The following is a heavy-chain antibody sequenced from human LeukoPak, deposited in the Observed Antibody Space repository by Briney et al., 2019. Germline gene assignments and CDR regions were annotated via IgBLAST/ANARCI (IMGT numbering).Heavy chain of an antibody. J-gene: IGHJ6*02. CDR3: ATSFQQLVGYYYYYGMDV. V-gene: IGHV4-34*01. Sequence: SETLSLTFAVYGGSFSGYYWSWIRQPPGKGLEWIGEINHSGSTNYNPSLKSRVTISVDTSKNQFSLKLSSVTAADTAVYYCATSFQQLVGYYYYYGMDVWGQGTTVTVSS. CDR2: INHSGST. D-gene: IGHD6-13*01. CDR1: GGSFSGYY.